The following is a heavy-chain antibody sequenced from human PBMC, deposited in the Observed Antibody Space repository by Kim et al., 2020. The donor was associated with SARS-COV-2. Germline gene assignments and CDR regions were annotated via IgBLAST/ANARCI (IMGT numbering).Heavy chain of an antibody. CDR3: ARLGFGELGFFYMDV. Sequence: SQTLSLTCTVSGGSISSYYWSWIRQPPGKGLEWIGYIYYSGSTNYNPSLKSRVTISVDTSKNQFSLKLSSVTAADTAVYYCARLGFGELGFFYMDVWGKGTTVTVSS. CDR1: GGSISSYY. J-gene: IGHJ6*03. D-gene: IGHD3-10*01. V-gene: IGHV4-59*08. CDR2: IYYSGST.